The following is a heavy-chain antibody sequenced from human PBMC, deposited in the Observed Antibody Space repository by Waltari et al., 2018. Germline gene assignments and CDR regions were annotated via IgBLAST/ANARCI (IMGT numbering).Heavy chain of an antibody. J-gene: IGHJ4*02. V-gene: IGHV3-53*01. D-gene: IGHD6-13*01. CDR3: ARSGCSSWYWASDFDY. CDR2: IYSGGST. Sequence: EVQLVESGGGLIQPGGSLRLSCAASGFTVSSNYMSWVRQAPGKGLEWVSVIYSGGSTYYAGSVKGRFTIYRYNSKNTLYLQMNSLRAEDTAVYYCARSGCSSWYWASDFDYWGQGTLVTVSS. CDR1: GFTVSSNY.